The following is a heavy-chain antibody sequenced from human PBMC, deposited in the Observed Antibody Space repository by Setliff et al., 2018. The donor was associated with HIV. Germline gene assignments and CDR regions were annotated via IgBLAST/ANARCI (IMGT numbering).Heavy chain of an antibody. CDR1: GYSFARYG. D-gene: IGHD6-19*01. Sequence: AASVKVSCKASGYSFARYGLSWVRQAPGQGLEWVGWISGFNGNTKYAQSFQDRVAMTTETATSTAYMEMRSLRSDDTAVYFCARVPYRSAWFSGGHDAFDIWGQGTMVTVSS. CDR3: ARVPYRSAWFSGGHDAFDI. V-gene: IGHV1-18*01. CDR2: ISGFNGNT. J-gene: IGHJ3*02.